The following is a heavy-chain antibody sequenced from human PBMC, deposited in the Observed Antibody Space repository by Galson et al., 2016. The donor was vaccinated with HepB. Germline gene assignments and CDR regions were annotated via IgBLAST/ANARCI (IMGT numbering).Heavy chain of an antibody. CDR2: IYSGGGT. Sequence: SLRLSCAASGLTVSSNYMSWVRQAPEKGLEWVSVIYSGGGTYYADSVQGRFTISRVNSKNTVLLEMNSLRAEDTAVYYCGTESYLKGHSIVVAAPSQTWGRGTLVTVSS. CDR3: GTESYLKGHSIVVAAPSQT. D-gene: IGHD2-15*01. CDR1: GLTVSSNY. V-gene: IGHV3-53*01. J-gene: IGHJ5*02.